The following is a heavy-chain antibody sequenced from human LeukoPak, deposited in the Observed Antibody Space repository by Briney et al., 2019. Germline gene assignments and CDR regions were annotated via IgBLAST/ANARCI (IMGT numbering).Heavy chain of an antibody. D-gene: IGHD3-10*01. CDR3: AKGAGSGSGWFDP. CDR2: IKTDGSIT. V-gene: IGHV3-74*01. J-gene: IGHJ5*02. Sequence: GGSLRLSCAASGFSFSVYWMHWVRQAPGKGSVWVSRIKTDGSITDYADFVKGRFTISRDNAKNTLYLQMNSLRAEDTAVYYCAKGAGSGSGWFDPWGQGTLVTVSS. CDR1: GFSFSVYW.